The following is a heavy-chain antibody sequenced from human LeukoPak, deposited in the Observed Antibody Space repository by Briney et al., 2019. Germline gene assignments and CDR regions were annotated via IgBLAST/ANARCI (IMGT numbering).Heavy chain of an antibody. D-gene: IGHD1-26*01. V-gene: IGHV3-23*01. J-gene: IGHJ4*02. CDR3: AFPAGGSYYPY. CDR2: ISGSGGST. Sequence: GGSLRLSCAASGFTFSSYAMSWVRQAPGKGLEWVSAISGSGGSTYYADSVKGRFTISRDNSKNTLYLQMNSLRAEDTAVYCCAFPAGGSYYPYWGQGTLVTVSS. CDR1: GFTFSSYA.